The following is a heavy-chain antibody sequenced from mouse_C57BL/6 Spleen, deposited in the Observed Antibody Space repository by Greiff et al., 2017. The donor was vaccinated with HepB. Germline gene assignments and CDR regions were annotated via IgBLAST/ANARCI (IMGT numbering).Heavy chain of an antibody. CDR3: APNWDWFAY. CDR2: INPNNGGT. J-gene: IGHJ3*01. V-gene: IGHV1-26*01. CDR1: GYTFTDYY. Sequence: EVQLQQSGPELVKPGASVKISCKASGYTFTDYYMNWVKQSHGKSLEWIGDINPNNGGTSYNQKFKGKAKLTVDKSSSTAYMELRSLTSEDSAVYYCAPNWDWFAYWGQGTLVTVSA. D-gene: IGHD4-1*01.